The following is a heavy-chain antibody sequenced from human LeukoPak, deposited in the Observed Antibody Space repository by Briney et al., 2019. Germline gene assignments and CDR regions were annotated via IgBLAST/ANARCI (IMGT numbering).Heavy chain of an antibody. Sequence: PSETLSLTCAVYGGSFSGYYWSWIRQPPGKGLEWIGEINHSGSTNHNPSLKSRVTISVDTSKNQFSLKLSSVTAADTAVYYCAIHIVVVPAAEKKNWFDPWGQGTLVTVSS. CDR1: GGSFSGYY. J-gene: IGHJ5*02. V-gene: IGHV4-34*01. CDR2: INHSGST. CDR3: AIHIVVVPAAEKKNWFDP. D-gene: IGHD2-2*01.